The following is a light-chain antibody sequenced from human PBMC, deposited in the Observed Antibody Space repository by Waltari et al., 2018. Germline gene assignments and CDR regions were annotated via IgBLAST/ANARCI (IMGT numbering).Light chain of an antibody. J-gene: IGKJ1*01. CDR1: QGINKG. CDR2: GAS. Sequence: DIQMTQSPSSLSASVGDRVTVTCRASQGINKGLSWYQQKPGKAPTLLIYGASTLQTGVSSRFSGSGSGTEFTLSITSLQPEDVGTYYCQHDYNPPWTFGQGTKVEIK. V-gene: IGKV1-27*01. CDR3: QHDYNPPWT.